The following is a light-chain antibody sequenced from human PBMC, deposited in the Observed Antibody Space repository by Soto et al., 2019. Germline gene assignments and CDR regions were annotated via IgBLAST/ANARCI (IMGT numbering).Light chain of an antibody. CDR1: SSNIGSNT. CDR2: SDN. V-gene: IGLV1-44*01. J-gene: IGLJ3*02. CDR3: AAWDDSLRGWV. Sequence: QSVLTQPPSASGTPGQRVTLSCSGSSSNIGSNTVSWYQQVPGTAPKLLIHSDNQRPSGGPDRFSGSKSVTSASLAISGLRSDDETDYFGAAWDDSLRGWVFGGGTKLTVL.